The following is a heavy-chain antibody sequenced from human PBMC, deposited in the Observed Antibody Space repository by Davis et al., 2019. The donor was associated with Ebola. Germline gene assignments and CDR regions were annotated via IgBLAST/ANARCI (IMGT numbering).Heavy chain of an antibody. CDR1: VFTFRNFW. D-gene: IGHD5-18*01. CDR3: ARSGGHSFGQN. CDR2: ISSDGSGP. J-gene: IGHJ4*02. V-gene: IGHV3-74*03. Sequence: GESLKISCAASVFTFRNFWMHWVRQGPGKGLVWVSRISSDGSGPAYADSVKGRFTISRDNAKSTVYLQMNSLRAEDTAVYYCARSGGHSFGQNWGQGTLVTVSS.